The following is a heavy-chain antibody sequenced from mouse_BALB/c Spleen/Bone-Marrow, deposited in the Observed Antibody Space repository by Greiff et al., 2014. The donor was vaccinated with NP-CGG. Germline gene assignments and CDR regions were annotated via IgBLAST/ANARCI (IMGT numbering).Heavy chain of an antibody. CDR3: ARRYDYAMDY. V-gene: IGHV1-4*01. J-gene: IGHJ4*01. Sequence: QVQLKESGAELARPGASVKMSCKASGYTFTSYTMHWVKQRPGQGLEWIGYIDPSSGYTNYNQKFKDKATLTADKSSSTAYMQLSSRTSEDSAVYYCARRYDYAMDYWGQGTSVTVSS. CDR1: GYTFTSYT. CDR2: IDPSSGYT. D-gene: IGHD2-14*01.